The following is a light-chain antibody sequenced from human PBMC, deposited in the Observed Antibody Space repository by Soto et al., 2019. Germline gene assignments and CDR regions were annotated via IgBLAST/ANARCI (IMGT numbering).Light chain of an antibody. J-gene: IGKJ1*01. Sequence: IQMTQSPSTLSASVGDTVTITCRASQTISVSLAWYRQKPGKAPNLLIYDASTLQEGVPSRFSGSGSGTEFTLTVTRLQPDDFATYFCQQYDKYSTFGHGTKG. V-gene: IGKV1-5*01. CDR2: DAS. CDR1: QTISVS. CDR3: QQYDKYST.